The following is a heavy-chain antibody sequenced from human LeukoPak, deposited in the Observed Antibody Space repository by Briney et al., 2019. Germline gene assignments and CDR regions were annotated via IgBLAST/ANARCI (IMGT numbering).Heavy chain of an antibody. V-gene: IGHV3-23*01. J-gene: IGHJ6*03. CDR2: ISGSGGST. Sequence: GGSLRLSCAASGFAFSSYAMSWVRQAPGKGLEWVSAISGSGGSTYYADSVKGRFTISRDNSKNTLYLQMNSLRAEDTAVYYCAKVEGYYYYMDVWGKGTTVTVSS. CDR3: AKVEGYYYYMDV. CDR1: GFAFSSYA.